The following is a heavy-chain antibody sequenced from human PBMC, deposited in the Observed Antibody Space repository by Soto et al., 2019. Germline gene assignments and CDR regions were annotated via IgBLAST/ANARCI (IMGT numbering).Heavy chain of an antibody. V-gene: IGHV6-1*01. CDR3: ARELVLRYFDWLSAHYYYYMDV. CDR1: GDSGASNSAA. Sequence: SQTRSLTCAISGDSGASNSAAWNWIRQSPSRGLEWLGRTYYRSKWYNDYAVSVKSRITINPDTSKNQFSLQLNSVTPEDTAVYYCARELVLRYFDWLSAHYYYYMDVWGKGTAVTVSS. D-gene: IGHD3-9*01. CDR2: TYYRSKWYN. J-gene: IGHJ6*03.